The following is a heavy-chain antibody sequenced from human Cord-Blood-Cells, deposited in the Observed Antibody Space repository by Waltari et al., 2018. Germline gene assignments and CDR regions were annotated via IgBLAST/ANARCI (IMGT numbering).Heavy chain of an antibody. V-gene: IGHV4-34*01. CDR2: INHSGST. Sequence: QVQLQQWGAGLLKPSETLSLTGAVYGGSFSGYYWSWIRQPPGKGLEWIGEINHSGSTNYNPSLKSRVTISVDTSKNQFSLKLSSVTAADTAVYYCARGGIAVAGFDYWGQGTLVTVSS. D-gene: IGHD6-19*01. CDR3: ARGGIAVAGFDY. J-gene: IGHJ4*02. CDR1: GGSFSGYY.